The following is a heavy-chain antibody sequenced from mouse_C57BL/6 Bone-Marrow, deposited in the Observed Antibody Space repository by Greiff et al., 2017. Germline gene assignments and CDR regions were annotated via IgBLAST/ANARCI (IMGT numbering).Heavy chain of an antibody. Sequence: EVQLQQSGAELVKPGASVKIPCKASGYTFTDYNMDWVKQSHGKSLEWIGDINPNNGGTIYNQKFKGKATLTVDKSSSTAYMELRSLTSEDTAVYYCARRNRYGSSSFAYWGQGTLVTVSA. V-gene: IGHV1-18*01. D-gene: IGHD1-1*01. CDR3: ARRNRYGSSSFAY. CDR1: GYTFTDYN. CDR2: INPNNGGT. J-gene: IGHJ3*01.